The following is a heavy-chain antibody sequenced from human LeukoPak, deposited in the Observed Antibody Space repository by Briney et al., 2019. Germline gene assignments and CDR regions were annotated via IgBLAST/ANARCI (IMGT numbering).Heavy chain of an antibody. J-gene: IGHJ4*02. CDR3: AKGPAGDSPDYFDY. V-gene: IGHV3-30*18. D-gene: IGHD2-21*01. Sequence: GGSLRLSCAASGFTFSSYGMHWVRQAPGKGLEWVAVISYDGSNKYYADSVKGRFTVSRDNSKNTLYLQMNSLRAEDTAVYYCAKGPAGDSPDYFDYWGQGTLVTVSS. CDR1: GFTFSSYG. CDR2: ISYDGSNK.